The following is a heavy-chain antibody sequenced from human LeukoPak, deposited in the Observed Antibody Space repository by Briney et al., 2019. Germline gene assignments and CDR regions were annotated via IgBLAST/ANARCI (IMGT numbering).Heavy chain of an antibody. D-gene: IGHD3-3*01. CDR3: ARANYDFWSGYGNWFDP. Sequence: GSSVKVSCKASGGTFSSYAISWVRQAPGQGLEWMGRIIPIFGTANYAQKFQGRVTITTGESTSTAYMELSSLRSEDTAVYYCARANYDFWSGYGNWFDPWGQGTLVTVSS. V-gene: IGHV1-69*05. CDR1: GGTFSSYA. J-gene: IGHJ5*02. CDR2: IIPIFGTA.